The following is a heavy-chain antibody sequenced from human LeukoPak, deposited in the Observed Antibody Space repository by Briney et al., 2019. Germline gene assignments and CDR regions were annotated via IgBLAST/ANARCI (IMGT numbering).Heavy chain of an antibody. CDR2: ISSSSSYI. J-gene: IGHJ4*02. CDR1: GFTFSSYS. V-gene: IGHV3-21*01. D-gene: IGHD3-22*01. CDR3: ARAEGYYVSSGYYYSFDY. Sequence: GGSLRLSCAASGFTFSSYSMNWVRQAPGKGLEWVSSISSSSSYIYYADSVKGRFTISRDNAKNSLYLQMNSLRAEDTAVYYCARAEGYYVSSGYYYSFDYWGQGTLVTVSS.